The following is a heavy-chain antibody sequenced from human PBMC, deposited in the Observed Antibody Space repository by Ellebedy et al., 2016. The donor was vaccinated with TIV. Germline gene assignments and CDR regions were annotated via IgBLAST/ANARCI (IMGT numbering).Heavy chain of an antibody. D-gene: IGHD3-22*01. J-gene: IGHJ4*02. Sequence: GGSLRLXCAASGFTFSSHGMHWVRQTPGKGLEWLAVISFDGSKTYYADSVKGRITISRGNSQSTLYLQLNSLTVEDTAVYHCARGDSGYYDYWGQGTLVTVSS. V-gene: IGHV3-30-3*01. CDR2: ISFDGSKT. CDR1: GFTFSSHG. CDR3: ARGDSGYYDY.